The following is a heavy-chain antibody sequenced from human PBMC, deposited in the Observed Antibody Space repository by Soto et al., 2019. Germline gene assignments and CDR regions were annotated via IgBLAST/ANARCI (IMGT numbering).Heavy chain of an antibody. CDR3: ARSAVGATKSGFDS. J-gene: IGHJ4*02. CDR1: GDSINNGGHY. CDR2: IYYRGTT. D-gene: IGHD1-26*01. V-gene: IGHV4-31*03. Sequence: QVQLQESGPGLVKPSQTLSLTCNVSGDSINNGGHYWSWIRQPPGQGLEGIGFIYYRGTTYSNPSLKSRVTISVHTSKIPFSLKLNSVTAADTAVYYCARSAVGATKSGFDSWGQGTLVTVSS.